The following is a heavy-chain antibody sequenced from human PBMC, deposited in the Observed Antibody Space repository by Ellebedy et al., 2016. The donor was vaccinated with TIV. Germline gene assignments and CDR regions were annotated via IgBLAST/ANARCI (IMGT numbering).Heavy chain of an antibody. D-gene: IGHD6-13*01. V-gene: IGHV1-46*01. Sequence: ASVKVSXKASRYTFTSYYMHWVRQAPGQGLEWMGIINPSGGSTSYAQKFQGRVTMTRDTSTSTVYMKLSGLRSEDTAVYYCARIYSSSWYDAYDIWGQGTMVTVSS. CDR2: INPSGGST. J-gene: IGHJ3*02. CDR1: RYTFTSYY. CDR3: ARIYSSSWYDAYDI.